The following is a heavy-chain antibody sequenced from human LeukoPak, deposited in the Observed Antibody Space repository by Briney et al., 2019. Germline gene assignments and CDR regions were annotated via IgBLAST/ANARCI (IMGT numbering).Heavy chain of an antibody. Sequence: GGSLRLSCAASGFTFSSYSMNWVRQAPGKGLEWVSAISGSGGSTYYADSVKGRFTISRDNSKNTLYLQMNSLRAEDTAVYYCAKDLHGSGYNWFDPWGQGTLVTVSS. CDR1: GFTFSSYS. CDR2: ISGSGGST. J-gene: IGHJ5*02. V-gene: IGHV3-23*01. CDR3: AKDLHGSGYNWFDP. D-gene: IGHD6-19*01.